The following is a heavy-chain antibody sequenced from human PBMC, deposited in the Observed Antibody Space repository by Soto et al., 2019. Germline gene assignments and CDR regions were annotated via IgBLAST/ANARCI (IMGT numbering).Heavy chain of an antibody. Sequence: QVQLQESGPGLVMPSETLSLTCTVSGDSISGSPYFWGWIRQPPGKRLEWIGSIFYDGYTVYTPSLQRRVTISVDTSKNQFSLKLTSVAAADTAIYFCARLPAAVPHYWGQGILVTVSS. J-gene: IGHJ4*02. CDR1: GDSISGSPYF. D-gene: IGHD6-13*01. V-gene: IGHV4-39*01. CDR2: IFYDGYT. CDR3: ARLPAAVPHY.